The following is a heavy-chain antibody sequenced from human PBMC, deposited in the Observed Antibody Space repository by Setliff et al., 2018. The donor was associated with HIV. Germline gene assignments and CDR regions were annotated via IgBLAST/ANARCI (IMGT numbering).Heavy chain of an antibody. J-gene: IGHJ4*02. CDR3: AATYCRGGGRDCPQMYDY. D-gene: IGHD2-15*01. CDR2: INYSGTT. V-gene: IGHV4-34*01. Sequence: PSETLSLTCAIYGGSFSGNYWSWIRQPPGKGLEWNGEINYSGTTNHNPFLKSRVTISVDTSKKQFSLKLNSVTAADSAIYYCAATYCRGGGRDCPQMYDYWGQGSLVTVS. CDR1: GGSFSGNY.